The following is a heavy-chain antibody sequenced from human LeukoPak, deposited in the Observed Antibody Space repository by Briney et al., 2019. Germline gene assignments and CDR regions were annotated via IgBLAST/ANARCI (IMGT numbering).Heavy chain of an antibody. D-gene: IGHD3-10*01. J-gene: IGHJ4*02. CDR2: INNRGST. CDR3: ARVPLWGLTPFGF. V-gene: IGHV4-34*01. CDR1: GGSLSPHY. Sequence: SETLSLTCAVSGGSLSPHYWSWIRRPLGKGLEWIGEINNRGSTNYSPSLRGRATISVDTSKNQFSLRLTSVTAADTAMYYCARVPLWGLTPFGFWGQGTLATVSS.